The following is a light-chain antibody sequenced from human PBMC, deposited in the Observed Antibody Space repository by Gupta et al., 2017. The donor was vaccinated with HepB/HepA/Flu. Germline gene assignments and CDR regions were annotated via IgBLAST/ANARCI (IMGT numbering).Light chain of an antibody. Sequence: EIVLTQSPATLSLSPGERATLSCRASQSVSSYLAWYQQKPGQAPRLLIYDASNRATGIPARFSGSGSATEFTLTISSLEPEDFADYYCQQRSYWPLTFGGGTKVDIK. CDR1: QSVSSY. CDR3: QQRSYWPLT. J-gene: IGKJ4*01. CDR2: DAS. V-gene: IGKV3-11*01.